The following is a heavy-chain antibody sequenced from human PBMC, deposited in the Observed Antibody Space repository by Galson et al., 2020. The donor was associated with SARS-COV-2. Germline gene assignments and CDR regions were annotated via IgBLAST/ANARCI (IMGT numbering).Heavy chain of an antibody. D-gene: IGHD6-19*01. J-gene: IGHJ4*02. CDR1: GFTFSSYG. Sequence: GGSLRLSCAASGFTFSSYGMHWVRQAPGKGLEWVAVIWYDGSNKYYADSVKGRFTISRDNSKNTLYLQMNSLRAEDTAVYYCARGIAVAGTFFDYFDYWGQGTLVTVSS. V-gene: IGHV3-33*01. CDR3: ARGIAVAGTFFDYFDY. CDR2: IWYDGSNK.